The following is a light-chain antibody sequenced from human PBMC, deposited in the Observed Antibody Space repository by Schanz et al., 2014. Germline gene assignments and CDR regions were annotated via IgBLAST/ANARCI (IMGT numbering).Light chain of an antibody. CDR1: SASVSTAYY. V-gene: IGLV8-61*01. Sequence: QAVVTQEPSFSVSPGGTVTLTCGLSSASVSTAYYPSWYQQTPGQAPRTLIYSTNTRSSGVPDRFSGSILGNKAALTITGAQADDESDYYCALYMGSGISVFGGGTKLTVL. CDR3: ALYMGSGISV. J-gene: IGLJ3*02. CDR2: STN.